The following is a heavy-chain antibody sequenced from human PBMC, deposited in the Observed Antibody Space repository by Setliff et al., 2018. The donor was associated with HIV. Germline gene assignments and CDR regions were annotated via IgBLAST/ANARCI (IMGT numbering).Heavy chain of an antibody. J-gene: IGHJ4*02. D-gene: IGHD3-9*01. CDR2: INAGNGNT. V-gene: IGHV1-3*01. Sequence: ASVKVSCKVSGYTLTELSIHWVRQAPGQRLEWMGWINAGNGNTKYSQKFQGRVTITRDTSASTAYMELSSLRSEDTAVYYCARAAYYDILTGYYMPFDYWGQGTLVTVSS. CDR3: ARAAYYDILTGYYMPFDY. CDR1: GYTLTELS.